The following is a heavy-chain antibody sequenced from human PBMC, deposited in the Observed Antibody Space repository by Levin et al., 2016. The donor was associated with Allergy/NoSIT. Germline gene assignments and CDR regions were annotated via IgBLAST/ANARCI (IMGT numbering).Heavy chain of an antibody. Sequence: VRQMPGKGLEWVSSISSSSSYIYYADSVKGRFTISRDNAKNSLSLQMNSLRAEDTAVYYCARGTGRYSYGFSGDNWFDPWGQGTLVTVSS. CDR2: ISSSSSYI. D-gene: IGHD5-18*01. CDR3: ARGTGRYSYGFSGDNWFDP. V-gene: IGHV3-21*01. J-gene: IGHJ5*02.